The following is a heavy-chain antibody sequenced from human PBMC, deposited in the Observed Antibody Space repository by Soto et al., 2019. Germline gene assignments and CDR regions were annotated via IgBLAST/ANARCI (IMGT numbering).Heavy chain of an antibody. CDR1: GGSISSSSYY. D-gene: IGHD2-2*01. CDR2: IYYSGST. CDR3: AVLGYCISTSCYGIFDY. J-gene: IGHJ4*02. V-gene: IGHV4-39*01. Sequence: QLQLQESGPGLVKPSETLSLTCTVSGGSISSSSYYWGWIRQPPGKGLEWIGSIYYSGSTYYNPSLKSRVTISVDTSKNQFSLKLSSVTAADTAVYYCAVLGYCISTSCYGIFDYWGQGTLVTVSS.